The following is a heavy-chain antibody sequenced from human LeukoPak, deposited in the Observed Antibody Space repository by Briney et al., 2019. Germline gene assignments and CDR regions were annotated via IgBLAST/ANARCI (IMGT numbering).Heavy chain of an antibody. V-gene: IGHV4-34*01. J-gene: IGHJ4*02. D-gene: IGHD1-26*01. CDR2: INHSGST. CDR1: GGSFSGYY. Sequence: PSETLSLTCAVYGGSFSGYYWSWIRQPPGKGLEWIGEINHSGSTNYNPSLKSRVTISVDTSKNQFSLRLSSVTAADTAVYYRARSKGMFRIGVSYWGQGTLVTVSS. CDR3: ARSKGMFRIGVSY.